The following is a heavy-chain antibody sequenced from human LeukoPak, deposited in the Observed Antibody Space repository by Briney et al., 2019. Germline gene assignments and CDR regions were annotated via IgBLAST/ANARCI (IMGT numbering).Heavy chain of an antibody. V-gene: IGHV3-64*01. CDR1: GIIFSNYA. CDR2: ISSDGGRT. J-gene: IGHJ2*01. D-gene: IGHD1-26*01. Sequence: GGSLRLSCAASGIIFSNYAMHWVRQGPGKGLKCISTISSDGGRTYYANSVKGRFTISRDNSKNTLYLQMGSLRAEDMAVYYCARGRQGAKPRYFDLWGRGTRVTVSS. CDR3: ARGRQGAKPRYFDL.